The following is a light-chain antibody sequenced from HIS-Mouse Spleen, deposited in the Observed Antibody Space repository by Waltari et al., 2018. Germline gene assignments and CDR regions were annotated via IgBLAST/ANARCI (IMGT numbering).Light chain of an antibody. CDR1: QGISSY. J-gene: IGKJ5*01. Sequence: AIRMTQSPSSFSASTGDRVTITCRASQGISSYLAWYQQKPGKAPKLLIYAASTLQSGVPSRFSGSGSGTDLTLTISCLQSEDFATYYCQQYYSYLPITFGQGTRLEIK. CDR2: AAS. CDR3: QQYYSYLPIT. V-gene: IGKV1-8*01.